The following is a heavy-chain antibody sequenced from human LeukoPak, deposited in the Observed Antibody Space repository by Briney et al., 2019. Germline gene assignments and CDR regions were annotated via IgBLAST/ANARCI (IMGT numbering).Heavy chain of an antibody. CDR3: ARSPLGTHYYYMDV. J-gene: IGHJ6*03. CDR1: GGSISSYY. D-gene: IGHD7-27*01. Sequence: SETLSLTCTVSGGSISSYYWSWIRQPPGKGLEWIGYIYYSGSTNYNPSLKSRVTISVDTSKNQFSLKLTSVTAVDTAVYYCARSPLGTHYYYMDVWGKGTTVTVSS. V-gene: IGHV4-59*01. CDR2: IYYSGST.